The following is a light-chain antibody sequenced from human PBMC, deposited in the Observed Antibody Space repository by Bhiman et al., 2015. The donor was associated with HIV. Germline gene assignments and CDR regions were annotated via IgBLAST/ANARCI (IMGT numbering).Light chain of an antibody. CDR3: SSYTSSSTLYV. J-gene: IGLJ1*01. CDR2: DVS. V-gene: IGLV2-14*03. CDR1: SGDVGGYDC. Sequence: QSALTQPASVSGSPGQSITISCTGTSGDVGGYDCVCWYQQHPGKAPKLMIFDVSKRPSGVSNRFSGSKSDNTASLTISGLQAEDESDFYCSSYTSSSTLYVFGTGTKVTVL.